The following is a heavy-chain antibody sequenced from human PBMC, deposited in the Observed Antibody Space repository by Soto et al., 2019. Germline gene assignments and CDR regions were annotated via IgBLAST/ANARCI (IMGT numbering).Heavy chain of an antibody. CDR2: IYYSGST. Sequence: SETLSLTCTVSGGSISSGDYYWSWIRQPPGKGLEWIGYIYYSGSTYYNPSLKSRVTISLDTSKNQFSLNLSSVTAADTAVFYCARGLRRNNYFDYWGQGTLVTVSS. CDR1: GGSISSGDYY. D-gene: IGHD4-17*01. J-gene: IGHJ4*02. CDR3: ARGLRRNNYFDY. V-gene: IGHV4-30-4*01.